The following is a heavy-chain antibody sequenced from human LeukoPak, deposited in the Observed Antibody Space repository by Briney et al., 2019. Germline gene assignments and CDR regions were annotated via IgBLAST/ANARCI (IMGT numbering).Heavy chain of an antibody. V-gene: IGHV4-38-2*02. CDR2: INHSGST. CDR1: GYSISSGYD. CDR3: ARSSLTMVRGVIRFDP. Sequence: SETLSLTCTVSGYSISSGYDWGWIRQPPGKGRDGTGEINHSGSTNYNPSLRRRVTISVDTSKNQFSLQLSSVTAAETAVYYCARSSLTMVRGVIRFDPWGPGTLVPVSS. D-gene: IGHD3-10*01. J-gene: IGHJ5*02.